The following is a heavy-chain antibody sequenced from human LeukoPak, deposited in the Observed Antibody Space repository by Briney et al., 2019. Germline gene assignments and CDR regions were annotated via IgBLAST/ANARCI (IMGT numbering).Heavy chain of an antibody. V-gene: IGHV3-30*18. CDR3: VKDQREAYRSGWCRDFDY. CDR2: ISHDGINT. CDR1: GFTFSNYA. D-gene: IGHD6-19*01. J-gene: IGHJ4*02. Sequence: QPGGSLRLSCAASGFTFSNYAMHWVRQDSGRGPDWVAVISHDGINTYYADSVKGRFTISRDNSKNTLYLQVNSLRVEDTAVYYCVKDQREAYRSGWCRDFDYWGQGTLVTVSS.